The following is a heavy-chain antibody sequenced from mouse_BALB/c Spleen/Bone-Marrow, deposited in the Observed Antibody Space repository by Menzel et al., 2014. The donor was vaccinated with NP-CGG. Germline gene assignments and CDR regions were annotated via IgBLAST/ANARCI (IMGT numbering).Heavy chain of an antibody. J-gene: IGHJ3*01. CDR3: ARDWYYYGSSSSWFAH. CDR1: GYTFTEYT. V-gene: IGHV1-18*01. CDR2: INPKNGGT. Sequence: VQLQQPGPELVKPGASVKISCKTSGYTFTEYTIHLVKRSHGKSLEWIGGINPKNGGTTYKQKFKGKATLTVDKSSSTAYMELRSLTSEDSAVYYCARDWYYYGSSSSWFAHWGQGTLVTVSA. D-gene: IGHD1-1*02.